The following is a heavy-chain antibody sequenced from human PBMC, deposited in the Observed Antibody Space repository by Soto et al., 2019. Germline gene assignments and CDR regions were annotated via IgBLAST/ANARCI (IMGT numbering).Heavy chain of an antibody. CDR1: GFTFSNYD. CDR3: AKAAATYYCSGGYCYHYYFGP. D-gene: IGHD2-15*01. Sequence: QVQLVESGGGVIQPGRSLRLSCAASGFTFSNYDMHWVRQAPGKGLEWVAVISYDGSNKYYADSVRGRFTISRDNSKNTLYLQMDSLRADDTAVYYCAKAAATYYCSGGYCYHYYFGPWGQGTLVTVSS. CDR2: ISYDGSNK. V-gene: IGHV3-30*18. J-gene: IGHJ4*02.